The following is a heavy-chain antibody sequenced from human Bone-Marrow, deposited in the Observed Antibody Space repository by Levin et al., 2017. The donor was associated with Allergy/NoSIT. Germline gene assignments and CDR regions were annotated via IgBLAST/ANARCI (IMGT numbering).Heavy chain of an antibody. Sequence: ASVKVSCRASGYSFSNFGINWVRQAPGRGLEWMGWISADSGRTKFAQNLQGRVTLTTDTSTNTAYMELRNLRFDDAAVYYCARRTRISPELDYWGQGTLVTVSS. D-gene: IGHD2/OR15-2a*01. J-gene: IGHJ4*02. CDR3: ARRTRISPELDY. V-gene: IGHV1-18*01. CDR2: ISADSGRT. CDR1: GYSFSNFG.